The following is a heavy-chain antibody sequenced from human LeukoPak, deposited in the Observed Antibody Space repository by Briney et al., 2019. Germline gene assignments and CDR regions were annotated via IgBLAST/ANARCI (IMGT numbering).Heavy chain of an antibody. V-gene: IGHV4-59*08. J-gene: IGHJ4*02. Sequence: SETLSLTCSVSGGSISSYYWSWIRQPPGKGREGIGFIFYSGSTNYTPSLKSRVTMSVDTSKNQFSLKLSSVTAADTAVYYCARVVAVPAYYFDYWGQGTLVTVSS. CDR3: ARVVAVPAYYFDY. D-gene: IGHD6-19*01. CDR2: IFYSGST. CDR1: GGSISSYY.